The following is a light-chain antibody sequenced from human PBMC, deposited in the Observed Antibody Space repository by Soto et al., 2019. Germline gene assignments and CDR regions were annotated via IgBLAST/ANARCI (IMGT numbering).Light chain of an antibody. J-gene: IGLJ2*01. CDR2: DVS. CDR1: SSDVGGYNY. V-gene: IGLV2-14*01. Sequence: QSALTQPASVSGSPGQSITISCTGTSSDVGGYNYVSWYQQHPGKAPKLMIYDVSNRPSGVSNRFSGSKAGNTDSLTISGLQAEDEADYSCSSYTSSSTLYVVFGGGTTLTVL. CDR3: SSYTSSSTLYVV.